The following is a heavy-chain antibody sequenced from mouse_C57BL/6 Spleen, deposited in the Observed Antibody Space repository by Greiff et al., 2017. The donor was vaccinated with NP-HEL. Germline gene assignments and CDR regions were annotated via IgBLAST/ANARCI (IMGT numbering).Heavy chain of an antibody. J-gene: IGHJ2*01. CDR2: ISYSGST. CDR3: ARRGWDYFDY. V-gene: IGHV3-1*01. Sequence: EVQLVESGPGMVKPSQSLSLTCTVTGYSITSGYDWHWIRHFPGNKLEWMGYISYSGSTNYNPSLKSRISITHDTSKNHFFLKLNSVTTEDTATYYCARRGWDYFDYWGQGTTLTVSS. CDR1: GYSITSGYD. D-gene: IGHD3-3*01.